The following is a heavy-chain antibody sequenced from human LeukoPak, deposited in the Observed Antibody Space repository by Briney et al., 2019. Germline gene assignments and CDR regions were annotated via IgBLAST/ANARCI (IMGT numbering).Heavy chain of an antibody. V-gene: IGHV3-30*02. CDR3: AKDPYFYYDSSGYYWDYFDY. Sequence: GGSLRLSCAASGFTFSSYGMHWVRQAPGKGLEWVAFIRYDGSNKYYADSVKGRFTISRDNSKNTLYLQMNSLRAEDTAVYYCAKDPYFYYDSSGYYWDYFDYWGQGTLVTVSS. CDR1: GFTFSSYG. J-gene: IGHJ4*02. CDR2: IRYDGSNK. D-gene: IGHD3-22*01.